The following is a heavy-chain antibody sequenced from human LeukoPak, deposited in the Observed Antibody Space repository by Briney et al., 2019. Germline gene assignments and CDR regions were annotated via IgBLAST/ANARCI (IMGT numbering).Heavy chain of an antibody. CDR2: IEQDRGET. V-gene: IGHV3-7*01. D-gene: IGHD1-26*01. CDR1: GFAFCSLW. Sequence: GGTLRFSCVASGFAFCSLWLSWLPQAPGKEREWVANIEQDRGETYCVDSVKGRFTISRDNAKNSLFLQMTSLRVEDTAVYYCARLGGSYYTYWGQGTLVTVSS. CDR3: ARLGGSYYTY. J-gene: IGHJ4*02.